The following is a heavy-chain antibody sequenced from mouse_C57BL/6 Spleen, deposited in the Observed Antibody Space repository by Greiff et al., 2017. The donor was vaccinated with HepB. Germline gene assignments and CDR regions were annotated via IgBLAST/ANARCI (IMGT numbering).Heavy chain of an antibody. CDR1: GYTFTSYW. D-gene: IGHD1-1*01. V-gene: IGHV1-64*01. J-gene: IGHJ2*01. CDR3: AREKVGRGSSGVDY. CDR2: IHPNSGST. Sequence: VQLQQSGAELVKPGASVKLSCKASGYTFTSYWMHWVKQRPGQGLEWIGMIHPNSGSTNYNEKFKSKATLTVDKSSSTAYMQLSSLASEDYAVYYRAREKVGRGSSGVDYWGQGTTLAVCS.